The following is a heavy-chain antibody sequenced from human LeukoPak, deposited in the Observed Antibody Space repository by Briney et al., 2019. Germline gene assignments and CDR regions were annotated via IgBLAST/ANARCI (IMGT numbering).Heavy chain of an antibody. D-gene: IGHD6-19*01. V-gene: IGHV1-2*02. CDR3: ATLAAVAGPF. J-gene: IGHJ4*02. CDR1: GYTFTGYY. CDR2: INPNSGGT. Sequence: ASVKVSCTASGYTFTGYYMHWVRQAPGQGLEWMGWINPNSGGTNYAPTFQGRVTMTRDTSISTAYMELSRLTSDDTAVYYCATLAAVAGPFWGQGTHVTVSS.